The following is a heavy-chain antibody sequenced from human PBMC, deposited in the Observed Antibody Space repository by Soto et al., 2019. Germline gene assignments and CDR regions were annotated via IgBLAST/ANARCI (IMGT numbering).Heavy chain of an antibody. D-gene: IGHD3-22*01. CDR3: ARFSPPRKSYDSNPGWFDP. Sequence: LETLSLTCTVSGGSLNSYYWTLIRQSPGKGLEWIGYVSSTGSTNYNPSLKSRVILSLDTSTSEVSLSLTSVAAADAAVYFCARFSPPRKSYDSNPGWFDPWGQGIMVTVSS. CDR2: VSSTGST. V-gene: IGHV4-59*01. J-gene: IGHJ5*02. CDR1: GGSLNSYY.